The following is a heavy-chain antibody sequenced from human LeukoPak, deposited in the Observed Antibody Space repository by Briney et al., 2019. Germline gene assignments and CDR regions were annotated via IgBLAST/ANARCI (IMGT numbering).Heavy chain of an antibody. V-gene: IGHV4-59*08. J-gene: IGHJ4*02. Sequence: SEILSLTCTVSGGSISSYYWSWLRQPPGKGLEWIGYIYYSGSTNYNPSLKSRVTISVNTSKNQVSLTLSSVTAADTAVYYCARHSGYSYGYGFDDWGQGTLVTVSS. CDR2: IYYSGST. CDR3: ARHSGYSYGYGFDD. D-gene: IGHD5-18*01. CDR1: GGSISSYY.